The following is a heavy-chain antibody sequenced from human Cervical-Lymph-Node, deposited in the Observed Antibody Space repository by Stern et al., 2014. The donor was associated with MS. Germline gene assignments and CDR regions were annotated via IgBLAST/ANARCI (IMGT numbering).Heavy chain of an antibody. CDR1: GFSLSTTAMC. J-gene: IGHJ4*02. D-gene: IGHD2-21*01. Sequence: QVTLRESGPALVQPTQTLTLTCTFSGFSLSTTAMCLSWIRQPPGKALEWLALLDWDGDKYYSTALKTRLTISKDTSKNQVVLTMTNMAPLDTATYFCVRAREGYYFDYWGQGIPVTVSS. CDR2: LDWDGDK. V-gene: IGHV2-70*01. CDR3: VRAREGYYFDY.